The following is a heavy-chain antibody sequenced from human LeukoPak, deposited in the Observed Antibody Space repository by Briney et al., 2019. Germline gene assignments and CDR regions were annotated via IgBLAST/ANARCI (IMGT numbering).Heavy chain of an antibody. CDR2: ISGGGEST. CDR1: EFTFSSHA. J-gene: IGHJ4*02. Sequence: PGGSLRLSCGASEFTFSSHATNWVRQAPGKGLEWVSSISGGGESTYYADSVKGRFTVCRDNSKNTLYLQINSLRGEDTAVYYCARWYDFGDYWGQGTLVTVSS. CDR3: ARWYDFGDY. D-gene: IGHD3-3*01. V-gene: IGHV3-23*01.